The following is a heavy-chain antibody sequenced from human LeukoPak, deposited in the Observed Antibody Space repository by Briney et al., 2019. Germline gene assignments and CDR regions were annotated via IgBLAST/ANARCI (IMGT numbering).Heavy chain of an antibody. CDR1: GGSVYTSDYY. J-gene: IGHJ4*02. CDR2: IFYTGKT. V-gene: IGHV4-39*07. CDR3: ARVFDS. Sequence: SETLSLTCTVSGGSVYTSDYYWGWVRQPPGKGPEWIGDIFYTGKTKYNPSLKSRVSISIDTSKNQFSLKLISVTAADTAVYYCARVFDSWGQGTLVTVSS.